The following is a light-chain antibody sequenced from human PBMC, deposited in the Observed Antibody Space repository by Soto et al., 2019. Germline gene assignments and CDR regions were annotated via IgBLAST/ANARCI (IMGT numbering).Light chain of an antibody. V-gene: IGKV2-28*01. J-gene: IGKJ4*01. CDR1: QRLMYENGFVS. CDR2: LGS. Sequence: DIVLIQSPLYLPVTPGEPASISCRSSQRLMYENGFVSLDWYLQKAGQSPQLLIYLGSNRASGVPDRFSGSVSGTDFTLKISRVEADDVGVYYCMQSREIPRTFGGGTTVEI. CDR3: MQSREIPRT.